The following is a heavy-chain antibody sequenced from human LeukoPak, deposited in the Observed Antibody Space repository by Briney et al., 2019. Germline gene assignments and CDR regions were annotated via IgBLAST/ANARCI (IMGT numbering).Heavy chain of an antibody. D-gene: IGHD3-22*01. Sequence: ASVKVSCKASGYTFTGYYMHWVRQAPGQGLEWMGWINPNSGGTNYAQKFQGRVTMTRDTSISTAYMVLSRLRSDDTAVYYCARRSPHYYDSSGYYYEYFQHWGQGTLVTVSS. CDR1: GYTFTGYY. J-gene: IGHJ1*01. V-gene: IGHV1-2*02. CDR3: ARRSPHYYDSSGYYYEYFQH. CDR2: INPNSGGT.